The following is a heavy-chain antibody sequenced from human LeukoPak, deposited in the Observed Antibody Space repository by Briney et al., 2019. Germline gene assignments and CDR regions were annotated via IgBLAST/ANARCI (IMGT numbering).Heavy chain of an antibody. CDR1: GYTFTGYY. CDR2: INPNSGGT. CDR3: ARDKWRLGSSWFFDY. D-gene: IGHD6-13*01. Sequence: ASVKVSCKASGYTFTGYYMHWVRQAPGQGLEWMGWINPNSGGTNYAQKFQGRVTMTRDTSISTAYMELSRLRSDDTAVYYCARDKWRLGSSWFFDYWGQGTLVTVSS. V-gene: IGHV1-2*02. J-gene: IGHJ4*02.